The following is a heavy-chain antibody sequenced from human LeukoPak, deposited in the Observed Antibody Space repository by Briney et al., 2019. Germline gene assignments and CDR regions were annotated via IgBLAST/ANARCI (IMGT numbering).Heavy chain of an antibody. D-gene: IGHD2-2*02. CDR1: GYTFTSYG. J-gene: IGHJ6*02. V-gene: IGHV1-18*01. Sequence: ASVTVSCKASGYTFTSYGISWVRQAPGQGLEWMGWISAYNGNTNYAQKLQGRVTMTTDTSTSTAYMELRSLRSDDTAVYYCARDSSPSYCSSTSCYRGRNYYYYYGMDVWGQGTTVTVSS. CDR2: ISAYNGNT. CDR3: ARDSSPSYCSSTSCYRGRNYYYYYGMDV.